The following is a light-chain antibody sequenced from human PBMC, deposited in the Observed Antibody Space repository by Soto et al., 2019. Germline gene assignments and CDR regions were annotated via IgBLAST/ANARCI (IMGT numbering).Light chain of an antibody. CDR1: PSVANY. Sequence: EIALTQSPATLSLSPGERATLSCRASPSVANYVAWYQHTPGPAPRLPISGAVNMATGIPARFSGSGSRADFPLAISRLAPEDFAIYYCQQRNTWPPVPFGQGTRREI. J-gene: IGKJ5*01. V-gene: IGKV3-11*01. CDR3: QQRNTWPPVP. CDR2: GAV.